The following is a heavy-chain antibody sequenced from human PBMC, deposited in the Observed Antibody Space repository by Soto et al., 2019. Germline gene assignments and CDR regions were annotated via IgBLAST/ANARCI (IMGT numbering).Heavy chain of an antibody. CDR3: ARTRGYSSGWYYFDY. D-gene: IGHD6-19*01. CDR1: GGSFSGYY. CDR2: INHSGST. Sequence: SVPLSVTCAVDGGSFSGYYWSWIRQPPGKGLEWIGEINHSGSTNYNPSLKSRVTISVDTSKNQFSLKLSSVTAADTAVYYCARTRGYSSGWYYFDYWGRGTLVTVSS. J-gene: IGHJ4*02. V-gene: IGHV4-34*01.